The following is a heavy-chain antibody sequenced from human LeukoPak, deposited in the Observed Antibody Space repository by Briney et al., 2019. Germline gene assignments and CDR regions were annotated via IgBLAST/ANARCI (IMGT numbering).Heavy chain of an antibody. CDR3: ARDSVDYASPDAFDI. Sequence: GGSLRLSCAASGFTFSSYWLTWVRQAPGKGLEWVANITQDGSEKFYVDSVKGRFTISRDNAKNSLYLQMNSLRAEDTAVYYCARDSVDYASPDAFDIWGQGTMVTVSS. CDR1: GFTFSSYW. D-gene: IGHD4-17*01. CDR2: ITQDGSEK. J-gene: IGHJ3*02. V-gene: IGHV3-7*01.